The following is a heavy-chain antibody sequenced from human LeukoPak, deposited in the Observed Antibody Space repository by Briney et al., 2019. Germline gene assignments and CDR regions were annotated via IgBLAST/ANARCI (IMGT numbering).Heavy chain of an antibody. J-gene: IGHJ3*02. CDR1: GLTLSEDY. D-gene: IGHD5-24*01. CDR3: ARGRDGYNLVDAFDI. V-gene: IGHV3-11*04. Sequence: SLRLSCAASGLTLSEDYMGWSRQAPGKGLEWVSYISSSGSTIYYADSLKGRFTISRDNAKNSLYLQMNSLTAEDTAVYYCARGRDGYNLVDAFDIWGQGIMVTVSS. CDR2: ISSSGSTI.